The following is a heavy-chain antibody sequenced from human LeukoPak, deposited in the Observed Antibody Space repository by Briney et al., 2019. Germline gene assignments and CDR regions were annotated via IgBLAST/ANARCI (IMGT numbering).Heavy chain of an antibody. V-gene: IGHV4-59*01. CDR1: GGSISSYY. CDR3: ARDLAEYSSSSEGTDYYYYYYMDV. D-gene: IGHD6-6*01. Sequence: PSETLSLTCTVSGGSISSYYWSWIRQPPGKGLEWIGYIYYSGSTNYNPSLKSRVTISVDTSKNQFSLKLSSVTAADTAVYYCARDLAEYSSSSEGTDYYYYYYMDVWGKGTTVTVSS. J-gene: IGHJ6*03. CDR2: IYYSGST.